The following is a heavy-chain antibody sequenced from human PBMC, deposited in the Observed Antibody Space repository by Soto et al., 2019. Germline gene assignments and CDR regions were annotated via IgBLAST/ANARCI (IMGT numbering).Heavy chain of an antibody. J-gene: IGHJ4*02. CDR2: VKSKADGGTI. V-gene: IGHV3-15*07. Sequence: EVQLVESGGGFVEPGGSLRLSCAASGFTFSSAWMTWVRQAPGKGLEWVGRVKSKADGGTIDYAAPVKGRFSVSRDDSENTLNLHMSSLHSDDTAMYYCVAALPGVRTNWGFDYWGQGTLVTVSS. D-gene: IGHD7-27*01. CDR1: GFTFSSAW. CDR3: VAALPGVRTNWGFDY.